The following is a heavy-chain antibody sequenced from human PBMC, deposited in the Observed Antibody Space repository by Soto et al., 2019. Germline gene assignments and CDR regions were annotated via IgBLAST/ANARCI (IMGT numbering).Heavy chain of an antibody. CDR3: ARGSGYYDFWSGYRYLDY. CDR2: IWYDGSNK. J-gene: IGHJ4*02. CDR1: GFTFSSYG. D-gene: IGHD3-3*01. V-gene: IGHV3-33*01. Sequence: PGGSLRLSCAASGFTFSSYGMHWVRQAPGKGLEWVAVIWYDGSNKYYADSVKGRFTISRDNSKNTLYLQMNSLRAEDTAVYYCARGSGYYDFWSGYRYLDYWGQGTLVTLSS.